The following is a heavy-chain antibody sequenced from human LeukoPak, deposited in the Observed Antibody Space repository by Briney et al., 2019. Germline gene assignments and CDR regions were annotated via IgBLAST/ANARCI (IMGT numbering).Heavy chain of an antibody. D-gene: IGHD4-17*01. V-gene: IGHV1-46*01. CDR2: INPSGGST. Sequence: ASVNVSCKASGYTFTSYYMHWVRQAPGQGLEWMGIINPSGGSTSYAQKFQGRVTMTRDTSTSTVYMELSSLRSEDTAVYYCARDDYGDYEFKSPWGQGTLVTVSS. J-gene: IGHJ5*02. CDR1: GYTFTSYY. CDR3: ARDDYGDYEFKSP.